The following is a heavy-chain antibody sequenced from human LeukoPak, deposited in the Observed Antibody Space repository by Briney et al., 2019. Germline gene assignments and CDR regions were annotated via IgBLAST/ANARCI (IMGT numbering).Heavy chain of an antibody. CDR2: IHRSGNT. Sequence: PSETLSLTCGVYTGSFNGYYWTWIRQPPGKGLEWIGEIHRSGNTNYHPSLRSRVTISVDTSKNHVYLTLNSVAAADTAIYYCAASLWFGVNPEYWGQGTLVTVSS. CDR1: TGSFNGYY. D-gene: IGHD3-10*01. CDR3: AASLWFGVNPEY. V-gene: IGHV4-34*01. J-gene: IGHJ4*02.